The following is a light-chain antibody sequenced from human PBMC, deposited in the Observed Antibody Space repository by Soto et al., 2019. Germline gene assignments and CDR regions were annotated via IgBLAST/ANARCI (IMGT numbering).Light chain of an antibody. CDR3: QQYNSYPLR. CDR1: HSISSW. Sequence: DIQVSQSHSTLSASVGDRGTITCRASHSISSWLAWYQQEPGNAPKLLMYNASSLDAGVPSRFRGSGSGTEFILTIRSLQPNDLATYSCQQYNSYPLRVSGGTTVDIK. CDR2: NAS. J-gene: IGKJ4*02. V-gene: IGKV1-5*01.